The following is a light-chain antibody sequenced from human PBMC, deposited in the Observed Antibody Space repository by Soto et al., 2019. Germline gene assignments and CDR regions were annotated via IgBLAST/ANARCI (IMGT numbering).Light chain of an antibody. CDR2: DYT. CDR3: QVWDVDSDHVV. V-gene: IGLV3-21*02. Sequence: SYELTQPPSVSVAPGQTARITCGGNNIGRKSVHWYQQKPGQAPVLVVYDYTDRPSGIPERFSGSNSGNTATLTISRVEAGDEADYYCQVWDVDSDHVVFGGGTKVTVL. CDR1: NIGRKS. J-gene: IGLJ2*01.